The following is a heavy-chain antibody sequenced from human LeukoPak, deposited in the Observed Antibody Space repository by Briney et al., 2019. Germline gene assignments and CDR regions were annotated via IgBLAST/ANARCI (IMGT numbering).Heavy chain of an antibody. CDR1: GGSISSSSYY. V-gene: IGHV4-61*02. D-gene: IGHD6-25*01. CDR2: IYTSGST. J-gene: IGHJ4*02. CDR3: ARVSVSQRGLGFDY. Sequence: PSETLSLTCTVSGGSISSSSYYWSWIRQPAGKGLEWIGRIYTSGSTNYNPSLKSRVTMSVDTSKNQFSLKLSSVTAADTAVYYCARVSVSQRGLGFDYWGQGTLVTVSS.